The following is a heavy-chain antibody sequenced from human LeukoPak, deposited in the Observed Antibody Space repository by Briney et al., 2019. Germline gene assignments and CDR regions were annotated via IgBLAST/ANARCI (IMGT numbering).Heavy chain of an antibody. Sequence: SGGSLRLSCAASGFTFSDYYMSWIRQAPGKGLEWVSYISSSGSTIYYADSVKGRFTISRGNAKNSLYLQMNSLRAEDTAVYYCARDRAVAGTGIRYYYYYMDVWGKGTTVTVSS. CDR3: ARDRAVAGTGIRYYYYYMDV. V-gene: IGHV3-11*01. J-gene: IGHJ6*03. CDR1: GFTFSDYY. D-gene: IGHD6-19*01. CDR2: ISSSGSTI.